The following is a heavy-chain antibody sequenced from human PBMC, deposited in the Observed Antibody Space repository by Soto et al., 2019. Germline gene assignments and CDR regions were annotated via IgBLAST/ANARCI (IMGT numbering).Heavy chain of an antibody. Sequence: QLQLQESGPGLVKPSETLSLTCTVSGGSISSSTYYWGWIRQPPGKGLEWIGSVYFSATTYYNPSLKMRLPLSADTSKNLFSLKMSSVTAADTAVYYCARHGLSSSGWTAAGFDYWGQGIGVTVSS. V-gene: IGHV4-39*01. CDR2: VYFSATT. J-gene: IGHJ4*02. D-gene: IGHD6-19*01. CDR1: GGSISSSTYY. CDR3: ARHGLSSSGWTAAGFDY.